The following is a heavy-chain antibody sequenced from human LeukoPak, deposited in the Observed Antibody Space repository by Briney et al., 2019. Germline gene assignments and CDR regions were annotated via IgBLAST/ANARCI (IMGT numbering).Heavy chain of an antibody. J-gene: IGHJ3*02. CDR1: GYTFTNYG. CDR3: AREDLSSSYAFDI. CDR2: ISAYNGNT. V-gene: IGHV1-18*01. D-gene: IGHD6-13*01. Sequence: VASVKVSCKTSGYTFTNYGISWVRQAPGQGLEWMGWISAYNGNTNFAQKLQGRVIMTTDTSTSTAYMELRSLRSDDTAVYYCAREDLSSSYAFDIWGQGTMVTVSS.